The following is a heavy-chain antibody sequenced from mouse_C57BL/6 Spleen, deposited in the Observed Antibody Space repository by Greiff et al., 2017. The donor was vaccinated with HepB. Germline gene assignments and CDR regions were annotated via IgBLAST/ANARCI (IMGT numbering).Heavy chain of an antibody. CDR1: GYTFTDYY. Sequence: QVHVKQSGAELVRPGASVKLSCKASGYTFTDYYINWVKQRPGQGLEWIARIYPGSGNTYYNEKFKGKATLTAEKSSSTAYMQLSSLTSEDSAVYFCAREGYDYDSWYFDVWGTGTTVTVSS. CDR3: AREGYDYDSWYFDV. V-gene: IGHV1-76*01. D-gene: IGHD2-4*01. CDR2: IYPGSGNT. J-gene: IGHJ1*03.